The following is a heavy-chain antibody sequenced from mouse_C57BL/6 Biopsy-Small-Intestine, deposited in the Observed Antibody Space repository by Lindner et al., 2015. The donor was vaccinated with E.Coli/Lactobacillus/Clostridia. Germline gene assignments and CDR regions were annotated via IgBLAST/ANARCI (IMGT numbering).Heavy chain of an antibody. CDR1: GYTFTSYF. V-gene: IGHV1-81*01. J-gene: IGHJ2*01. CDR2: IYPRSGNT. Sequence: VQLQESGAELARPGASVKLSCKASGYTFTSYFLGWVRQRTGQGLEWIGQIYPRSGNTYYNEKFKGKATLTADKSSSTAYMQLSSLTSEDSAVYFCAPTGNFDYWGQGTTLTVSS. CDR3: APTGNFDY. D-gene: IGHD4-1*02.